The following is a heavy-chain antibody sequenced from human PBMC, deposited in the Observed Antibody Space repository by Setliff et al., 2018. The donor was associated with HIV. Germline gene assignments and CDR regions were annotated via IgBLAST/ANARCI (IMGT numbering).Heavy chain of an antibody. V-gene: IGHV5-51*01. J-gene: IGHJ4*02. CDR3: VRRVGGRGYYFDY. D-gene: IGHD3-10*01. CDR1: GFNFRTSW. Sequence: GESLKISCQGSGFNFRTSWIGWVRQMPGKGLEWMGIIYPDDSETRYSPSFQGQVTMSADKSITTAYLQWTSLKASDTAMYYCVRRVGGRGYYFDYWGQGAPVT. CDR2: IYPDDSET.